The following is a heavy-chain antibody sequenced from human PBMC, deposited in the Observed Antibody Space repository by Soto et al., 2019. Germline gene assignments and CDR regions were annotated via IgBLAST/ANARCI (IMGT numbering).Heavy chain of an antibody. CDR3: ARDTPTHYSHGLDV. Sequence: KRSGRGCGWNLTKSWINSVHQMTGKGLEWMGRIDPSDSHTSYSPSYQGHVTISVDKSISAAYLQWNSLKASDTAIYYCARDTPTHYSHGLDVWGQGTTVTVS. CDR1: GWNLTKSW. J-gene: IGHJ6*02. CDR2: IDPSDSHT. V-gene: IGHV5-10-1*01.